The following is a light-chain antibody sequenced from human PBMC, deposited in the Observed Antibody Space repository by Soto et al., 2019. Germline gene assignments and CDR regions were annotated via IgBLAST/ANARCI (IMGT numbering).Light chain of an antibody. J-gene: IGKJ4*01. CDR2: GAS. V-gene: IGKV3-20*01. CDR1: QSVSNNY. Sequence: EIVLTQSPVTLCLSPGERATLSCRASQSVSNNYLAWYQQKPGQAPRLLIYGASNRATGIPDRFSGSGSGTDFTLTISSLEPEDFAVYYCQQYGSSLFTFGGGTKVDNK. CDR3: QQYGSSLFT.